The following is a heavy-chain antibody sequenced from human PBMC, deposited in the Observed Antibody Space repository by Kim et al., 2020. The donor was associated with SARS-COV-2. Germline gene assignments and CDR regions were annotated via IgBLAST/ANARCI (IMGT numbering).Heavy chain of an antibody. CDR1: GGSISSSSYY. D-gene: IGHD4-17*01. V-gene: IGHV4-39*01. J-gene: IGHJ2*01. CDR3: ARGDYGDYFHHWYFDL. Sequence: SETLSLTCTVSGGSISSSSYYWGWIRQPPGKGLEWIGSIYYSGSTYYNPSLKSRVTISVDTSKNQFSLKLSSVTAADTAVYYCARGDYGDYFHHWYFDLWGRGTLVTVSS. CDR2: IYYSGST.